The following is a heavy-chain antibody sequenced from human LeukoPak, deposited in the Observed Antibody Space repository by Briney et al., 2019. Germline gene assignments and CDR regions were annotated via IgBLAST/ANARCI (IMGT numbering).Heavy chain of an antibody. V-gene: IGHV4-4*07. CDR1: GGSISSYY. CDR2: IYTSGST. D-gene: IGHD3-22*01. Sequence: PSETLSLTCTVSGGSISSYYWSWIRQPAGKGLEWIGRIYTSGSTNYNPSLKSRVTMSVDTSKNQFSLKLSSVTAADTAVYYCARVPRSSGYWDSFDCWGQGTLVTVSS. CDR3: ARVPRSSGYWDSFDC. J-gene: IGHJ4*02.